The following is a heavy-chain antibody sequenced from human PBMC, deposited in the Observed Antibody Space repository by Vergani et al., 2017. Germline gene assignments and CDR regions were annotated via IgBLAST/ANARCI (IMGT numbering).Heavy chain of an antibody. J-gene: IGHJ4*02. V-gene: IGHV4-61*02. D-gene: IGHD3-22*01. CDR1: GGSISSGSYY. CDR3: ARETYYYDSSGYYFGFDY. CDR2: IYTSGST. Sequence: QVQLQESGPGLVKPSQTLSLTCTVSGGSISSGSYYWSWIRQPAGKGLDWIGRIYTSGSTNYNPSLKSRVTISVDTSTNQFSLKLSSVTAADTAVYYCARETYYYDSSGYYFGFDYWGQGTLVTVSS.